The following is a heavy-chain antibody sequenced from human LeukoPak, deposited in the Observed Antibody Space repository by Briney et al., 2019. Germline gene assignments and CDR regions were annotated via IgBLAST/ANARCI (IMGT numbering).Heavy chain of an antibody. CDR2: IYSGGST. D-gene: IGHD1-1*01. J-gene: IGHJ4*02. Sequence: GGSLRLSCAASGFTVSTNYMNWVRQAPGKGLEWVSVIYSGGSTYYADSVKGRFTISRDNSKNTLYLQMNSLRAEDTAVYYCARGEEPTVGTTWGQGTLVIVSS. CDR3: ARGEEPTVGTT. CDR1: GFTVSTNY. V-gene: IGHV3-66*01.